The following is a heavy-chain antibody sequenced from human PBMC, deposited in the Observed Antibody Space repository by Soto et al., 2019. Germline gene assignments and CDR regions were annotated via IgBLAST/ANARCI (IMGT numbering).Heavy chain of an antibody. J-gene: IGHJ5*02. CDR1: SGSISSTIYS. CDR3: ARVPDR. Sequence: SETLSLTCTVSSGSISSTIYSWDWIRQPPGKGLEWIGSIFYSGSTYYNPSLKSRVTISVDTSKNQFSLKLSSVTAADTAVYYCARVPDRWGQGTLVTVSS. D-gene: IGHD2-2*01. CDR2: IFYSGST. V-gene: IGHV4-39*07.